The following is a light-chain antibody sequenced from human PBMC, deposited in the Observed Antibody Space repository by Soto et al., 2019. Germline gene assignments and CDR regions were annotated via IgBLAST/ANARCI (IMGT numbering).Light chain of an antibody. J-gene: IGKJ1*01. V-gene: IGKV1-5*01. Sequence: QVTQSPSTLSASVGDRVTITCRASQNIGTWLAWYQQKPGETPKVLVYDASSLKSGVPSRFSGSGSGTHFTLTISGLQPEDFATYHCQHYNSYSRAFGQGTKVDIK. CDR1: QNIGTW. CDR2: DAS. CDR3: QHYNSYSRA.